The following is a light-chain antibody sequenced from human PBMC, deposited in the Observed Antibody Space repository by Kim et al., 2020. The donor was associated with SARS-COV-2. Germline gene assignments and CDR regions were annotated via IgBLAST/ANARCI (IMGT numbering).Light chain of an antibody. Sequence: QRVTISGSGSISNIGSNYVYWYQQLPGTAPKLLIYRNNQRPSGVPDRFSGSKSGTSASLAISGLRSEDEADYYCAAWDDSLSGFYVFGTGTKVTVL. J-gene: IGLJ1*01. V-gene: IGLV1-47*01. CDR3: AAWDDSLSGFYV. CDR1: ISNIGSNY. CDR2: RNN.